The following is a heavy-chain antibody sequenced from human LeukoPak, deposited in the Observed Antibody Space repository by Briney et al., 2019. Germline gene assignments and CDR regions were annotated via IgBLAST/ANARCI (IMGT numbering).Heavy chain of an antibody. CDR2: IRYDGSNK. Sequence: HSGGSLRLSCAASGFTFSSYGMHWVRQAPGKGLEWVAFIRYDGSNKYYADSVKGRFTISRDNSKNTLYLQMNSLRAEDTAVYYCAKDARGDYYYYMDVWGKGTTVTVSS. CDR1: GFTFSSYG. CDR3: AKDARGDYYYYMDV. J-gene: IGHJ6*03. V-gene: IGHV3-30*02. D-gene: IGHD3-10*01.